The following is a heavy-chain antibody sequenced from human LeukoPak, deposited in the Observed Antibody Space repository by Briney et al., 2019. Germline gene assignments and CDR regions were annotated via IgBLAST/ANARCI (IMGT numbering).Heavy chain of an antibody. CDR3: AARGFSSSWYDFDY. J-gene: IGHJ4*02. D-gene: IGHD6-13*01. Sequence: GGSLRLSCAASGFTVSSNYMSWVRQAPGKGLEWVSVIYSGGSTYYADSVKGRFTISRDKSKNTLYLQMNSLRAEDTAVYYCAARGFSSSWYDFDYWGQGTLVTVSS. CDR1: GFTVSSNY. V-gene: IGHV3-66*01. CDR2: IYSGGST.